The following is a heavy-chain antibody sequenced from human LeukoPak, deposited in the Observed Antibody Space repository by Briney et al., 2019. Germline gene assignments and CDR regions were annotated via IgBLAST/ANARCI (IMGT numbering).Heavy chain of an antibody. CDR1: GFTVSSNH. D-gene: IGHD1-26*01. CDR3: AARSGVGVKIGFDH. J-gene: IGHJ4*02. CDR2: IYYGGNT. V-gene: IGHV3-66*01. Sequence: AGSLRLSCAASGFTVSSNHMNWVRQAPGKGLERVATIYYGGNTFYADSAKGRFTISRDNSKNTLYLQINSLRAEDTAVYYCAARSGVGVKIGFDHWGQGALVVVSS.